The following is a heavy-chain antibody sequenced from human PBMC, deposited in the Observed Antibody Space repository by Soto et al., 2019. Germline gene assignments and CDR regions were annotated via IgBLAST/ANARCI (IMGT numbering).Heavy chain of an antibody. V-gene: IGHV3-23*01. Sequence: GSLRLSCAASGFTFSSYAMSWVRQAPGKGLEWVSAISGSGGSTYYADSVKGRFTISRDNSKNTLYLQMNSLRAEDTAVYYCAKYFMREVQLAYGMDVWGQGTTVTVSS. CDR3: AKYFMREVQLAYGMDV. CDR1: GFTFSSYA. D-gene: IGHD3-16*01. J-gene: IGHJ6*02. CDR2: ISGSGGST.